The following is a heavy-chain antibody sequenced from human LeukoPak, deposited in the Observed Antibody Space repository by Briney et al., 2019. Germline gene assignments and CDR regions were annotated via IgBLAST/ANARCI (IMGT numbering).Heavy chain of an antibody. D-gene: IGHD1-1*01. Sequence: GGSLRLSCAASGFTFSSHTMSWVRQAPGKGLEWISVISATGFTTYHTDSVKGRFTISRDNSKNMLYLQMDGLRAEDTAIYFCTKDVQVVPTRGFFHFWGQGTLAPSPQ. J-gene: IGHJ4*03. CDR1: GFTFSSHT. CDR2: ISATGFTT. V-gene: IGHV3-23*01. CDR3: TKDVQVVPTRGFFHF.